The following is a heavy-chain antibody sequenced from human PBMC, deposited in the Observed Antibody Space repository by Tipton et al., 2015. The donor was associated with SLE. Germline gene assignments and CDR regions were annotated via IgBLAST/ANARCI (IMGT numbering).Heavy chain of an antibody. CDR2: IKEDGTKR. CDR1: GFTFGSYW. CDR3: ARVTFDGPFDI. V-gene: IGHV3-7*01. J-gene: IGHJ3*02. Sequence: SLRLSCEPSGFTFGSYWISWVRLAPGKGLEWVANIKEDGTKRYHLDSVEGRFSISRDNAKNSLYLQMNNLRADDTALYYCARVTFDGPFDIWGQGTMVTVSS. D-gene: IGHD3-9*01.